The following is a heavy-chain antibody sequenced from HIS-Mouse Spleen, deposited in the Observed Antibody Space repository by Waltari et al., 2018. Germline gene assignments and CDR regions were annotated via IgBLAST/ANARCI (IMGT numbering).Heavy chain of an antibody. D-gene: IGHD6-13*01. J-gene: IGHJ2*01. CDR1: GYSISSGYY. CDR2: IYHSGST. V-gene: IGHV4-38-2*02. Sequence: QVQLQESGPGLVKPSETLSLTCTVPGYSISSGYYWGWIRQPPGKGLEWIGSIYHSGSTYYNPSLKSRVTISVDTSKNQFSLKLSSVTAADTAVYYCAREIPYSSSWYDWYFDLWGRGTLVTVSS. CDR3: AREIPYSSSWYDWYFDL.